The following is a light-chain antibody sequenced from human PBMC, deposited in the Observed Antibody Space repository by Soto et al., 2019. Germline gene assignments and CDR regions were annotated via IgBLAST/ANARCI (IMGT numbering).Light chain of an antibody. J-gene: IGLJ1*01. CDR2: LNSDGSH. V-gene: IGLV4-69*01. CDR3: QTWGTGIPYV. CDR1: SDHSSYA. Sequence: QLVLTQSPSASASLGASVKLTCTLDSDHSSYAIAWHQQQPEKGPRYLMKLNSDGSHNKGDGIPDRFSGSSSGAERYLTISSLQSEDEADYYCQTWGTGIPYVFGSRTKVTVL.